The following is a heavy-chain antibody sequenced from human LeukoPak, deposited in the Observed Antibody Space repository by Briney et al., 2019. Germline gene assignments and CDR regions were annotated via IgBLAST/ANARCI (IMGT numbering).Heavy chain of an antibody. Sequence: GGSLRLSCTASGFTFGDYAMSWVRQAPGKGLEWVGFIRSKAYGGTTEYAASVKGRFTISRDDSKSIAYLQMNSLKTEDTAVYYCTRGVDYDFWSGSDYWGQGTLVTVSS. V-gene: IGHV3-49*04. J-gene: IGHJ4*02. CDR2: IRSKAYGGTT. CDR3: TRGVDYDFWSGSDY. CDR1: GFTFGDYA. D-gene: IGHD3-3*01.